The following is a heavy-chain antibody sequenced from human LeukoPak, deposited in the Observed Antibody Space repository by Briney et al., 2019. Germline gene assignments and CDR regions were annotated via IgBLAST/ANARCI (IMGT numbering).Heavy chain of an antibody. V-gene: IGHV1-2*02. CDR1: GYTFTGYY. CDR2: INPNSGGT. Sequence: ASVKVSCKASGYTFTGYYMHWVRQAPGRGLGWMGWINPNSGGTNYAQKFQGRVTMTRDTSISTAYMELSRLRSDDTAVYYCARDPVGARLYYYYMDVWGKGTTVTVSS. CDR3: ARDPVGARLYYYYMDV. D-gene: IGHD4/OR15-4a*01. J-gene: IGHJ6*03.